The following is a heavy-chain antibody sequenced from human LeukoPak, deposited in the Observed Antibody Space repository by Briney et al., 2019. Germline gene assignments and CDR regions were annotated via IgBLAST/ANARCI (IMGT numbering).Heavy chain of an antibody. Sequence: GGSLRLSCTASGFTFGDYAMSWVRQAPGKGLEWVGFIRSKAYGGTTEYAASVKGRFTISRDDSKSIAYLQMNSLKTEDTAVYYCTRAPEFWSGYAPLDYWGQGTLVTVSS. CDR3: TRAPEFWSGYAPLDY. V-gene: IGHV3-49*04. CDR1: GFTFGDYA. J-gene: IGHJ4*02. CDR2: IRSKAYGGTT. D-gene: IGHD3-3*01.